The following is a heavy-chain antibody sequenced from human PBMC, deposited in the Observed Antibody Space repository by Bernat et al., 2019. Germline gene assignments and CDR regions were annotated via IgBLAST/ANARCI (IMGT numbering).Heavy chain of an antibody. Sequence: QVQLVESGGGVVQPGRSLRLSCAASGFTFSSYAMHWVRQAPGKGLEWVAVISYDGSNKYYADTVKGRFTISRDNSKNTLYLQMDSRRAEDTAVYYCARDREGGWPTYSIYYYYYYGMDVWGQGTTVTVSS. J-gene: IGHJ6*02. D-gene: IGHD6-19*01. CDR2: ISYDGSNK. V-gene: IGHV3-30-3*01. CDR1: GFTFSSYA. CDR3: ARDREGGWPTYSIYYYYYYGMDV.